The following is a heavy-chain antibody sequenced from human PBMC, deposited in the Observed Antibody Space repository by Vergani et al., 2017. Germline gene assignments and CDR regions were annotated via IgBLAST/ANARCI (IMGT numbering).Heavy chain of an antibody. Sequence: EVQLVESGGGLIQPGGSLRLSCAASGFTVSSNYMSWVRQAPGKGLEWVSVIYSGGSTYYADSVKGRFTISRDNTKNTLYHQMNSLRAEDTAVYYCARVEVTGTTGYYYGMDVWGQGTTVTVSS. CDR3: ARVEVTGTTGYYYGMDV. J-gene: IGHJ6*02. CDR2: IYSGGST. D-gene: IGHD1-20*01. CDR1: GFTVSSNY. V-gene: IGHV3-53*01.